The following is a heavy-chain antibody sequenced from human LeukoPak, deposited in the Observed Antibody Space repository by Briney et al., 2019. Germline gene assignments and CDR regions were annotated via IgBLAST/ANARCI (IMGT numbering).Heavy chain of an antibody. CDR2: ISYSGST. D-gene: IGHD6-13*01. CDR3: ARDLYSSRTNDAFVI. V-gene: IGHV4-39*07. Sequence: SEALSLTCTVSGGSISSSSYYWGWIRQPPGKGLEWIGSISYSGSTHYNPSLKSRVTISVDTSKNQFSLRLSSVTAADTAVYYCARDLYSSRTNDAFVIWGQGTMLTISS. CDR1: GGSISSSSYY. J-gene: IGHJ3*02.